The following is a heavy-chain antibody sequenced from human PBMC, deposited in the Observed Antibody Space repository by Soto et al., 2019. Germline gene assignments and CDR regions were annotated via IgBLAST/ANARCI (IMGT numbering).Heavy chain of an antibody. D-gene: IGHD4-17*01. Sequence: QVQLVESGGGVVQPGRSLRLSCAASGFTFSSYGMHWVRQAPGKGLEWVAVISYDGSNKYYADSVKGRFTISRDNSKNTLDLQMNSLRAEDTAVYYCAKTLDYGDYGLDYWGQGTLVTVSS. CDR3: AKTLDYGDYGLDY. J-gene: IGHJ4*02. CDR2: ISYDGSNK. V-gene: IGHV3-30*18. CDR1: GFTFSSYG.